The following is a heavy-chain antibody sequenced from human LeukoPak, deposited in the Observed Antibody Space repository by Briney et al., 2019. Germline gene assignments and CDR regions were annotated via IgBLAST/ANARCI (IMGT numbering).Heavy chain of an antibody. CDR1: GGSISNTNW. V-gene: IGHV4-4*02. Sequence: PSGTLSLTCGVSGGSISNTNWWSWIRQPPGKGLEWIGEINHSGSTNYNPSLKSRVTISVATSKNQFSLKLTSVTAADTAVYYCARGRLTTGGWFDPWGQGTLVTVSS. CDR3: ARGRLTTGGWFDP. CDR2: INHSGST. J-gene: IGHJ5*02. D-gene: IGHD3-9*01.